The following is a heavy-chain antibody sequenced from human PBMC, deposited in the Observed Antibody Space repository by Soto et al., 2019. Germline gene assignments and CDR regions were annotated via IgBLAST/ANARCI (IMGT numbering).Heavy chain of an antibody. CDR2: ISAHNGNT. V-gene: IGHV1-18*01. D-gene: IGHD1-1*01. CDR3: ARGRYGDY. Sequence: QVHLVQSGAEVKKSGASVKVSCKGSGYDFTTYGITWVRQAPGQGLEWMAWISAHNGNTDYAQKLQGRVTVTRDTYTTTAYMEKSSLRSDDTAVYYCARGRYGDYWGQGDLVTVSS. J-gene: IGHJ4*02. CDR1: GYDFTTYG.